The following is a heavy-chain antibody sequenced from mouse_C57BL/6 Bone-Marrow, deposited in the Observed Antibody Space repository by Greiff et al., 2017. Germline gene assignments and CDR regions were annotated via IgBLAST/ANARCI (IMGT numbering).Heavy chain of an antibody. CDR2: INPNNGGT. D-gene: IGHD1-1*01. CDR3: ARGTTVVGASMDY. V-gene: IGHV1-18*01. Sequence: EVKLQESGPELVKPGASVKIPCKASGYTFTDYNMDWVKQSHGQSLEWIGDINPNNGGTIYNQKFKGKATLTVDKSSSTAYMELRSLTSEDTAVYYCARGTTVVGASMDYWGQGTSVTVSS. J-gene: IGHJ4*01. CDR1: GYTFTDYN.